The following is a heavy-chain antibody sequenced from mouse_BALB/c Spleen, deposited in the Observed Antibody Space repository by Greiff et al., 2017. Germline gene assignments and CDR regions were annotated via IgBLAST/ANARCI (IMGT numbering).Heavy chain of an antibody. J-gene: IGHJ3*01. V-gene: IGHV5-12-1*01. D-gene: IGHD2-10*02. Sequence: DVMLVESGGGLVKPGGSLKLSCAASGFAFSSYDMSWVRQTPEKRLEWVAYISSGGGSTYYPDTVKGRFTISRDNAKNTLYLQMSSLKSEDTAMYYCARRGYGPSYWGQGTLVTVSA. CDR3: ARRGYGPSY. CDR2: ISSGGGST. CDR1: GFAFSSYD.